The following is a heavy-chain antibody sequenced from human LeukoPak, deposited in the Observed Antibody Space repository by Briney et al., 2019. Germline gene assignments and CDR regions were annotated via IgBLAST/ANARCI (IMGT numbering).Heavy chain of an antibody. Sequence: GGSLRLSCAASGFTFSSYWMSWVRQAPGKGLEWVANIKQDGSEEYYVDSVKGRFTISRDNAKNSLYLQMNSLRAEDTAVYYCARVFRLYYYDSSGAPYFDYWGQGTLVTVSS. J-gene: IGHJ4*02. D-gene: IGHD3-22*01. V-gene: IGHV3-7*01. CDR3: ARVFRLYYYDSSGAPYFDY. CDR1: GFTFSSYW. CDR2: IKQDGSEE.